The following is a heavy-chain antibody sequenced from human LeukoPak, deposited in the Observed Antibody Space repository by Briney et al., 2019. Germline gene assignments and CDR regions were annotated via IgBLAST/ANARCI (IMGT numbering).Heavy chain of an antibody. Sequence: GGSLRLSCAASGFTFSSYAMSWVRQAPGKGLEWVSAISGSGGSTYYADSVKGRFTISRDNSKNTLYLQMSSLRAEDTAVYYCARLAHYDIIYYFDYWGQGTLVTVSS. CDR2: ISGSGGST. V-gene: IGHV3-23*01. CDR3: ARLAHYDIIYYFDY. D-gene: IGHD3-9*01. J-gene: IGHJ4*02. CDR1: GFTFSSYA.